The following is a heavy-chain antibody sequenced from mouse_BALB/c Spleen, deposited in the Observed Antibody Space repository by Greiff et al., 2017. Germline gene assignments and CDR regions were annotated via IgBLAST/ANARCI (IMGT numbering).Heavy chain of an antibody. J-gene: IGHJ4*01. V-gene: IGHV1S81*02. Sequence: QVQLKQPGAELVKPGASVKLSCKASGYTFTSYWMHWVKQRPGQGLEWIGEINPSNGRTNYNEKFKSKATLTVDKSSSTAYMQLSSLTSEDSAVYYCARYYGSRDYYAMDYWGQGTSVTVSS. CDR1: GYTFTSYW. CDR3: ARYYGSRDYYAMDY. CDR2: INPSNGRT. D-gene: IGHD1-1*01.